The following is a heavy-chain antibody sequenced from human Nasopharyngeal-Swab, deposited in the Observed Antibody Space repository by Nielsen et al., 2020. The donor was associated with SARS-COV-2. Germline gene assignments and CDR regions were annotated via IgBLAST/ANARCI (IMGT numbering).Heavy chain of an antibody. CDR2: IYYSGTT. CDR1: GDSISSSSFY. Sequence: SETPSLTCTVSGDSISSSSFYWGWIRQPPGKGLEWIGSIYYSGTTYYNPSLKSRVTISVDTSKNQFSLKLSSVTAADTAVYFCAREYYDILTGYSRFEYWGQGTLVTVSS. CDR3: AREYYDILTGYSRFEY. V-gene: IGHV4-39*07. D-gene: IGHD3-9*01. J-gene: IGHJ4*02.